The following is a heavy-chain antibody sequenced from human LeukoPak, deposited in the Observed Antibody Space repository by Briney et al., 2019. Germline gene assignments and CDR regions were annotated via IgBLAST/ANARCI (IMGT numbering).Heavy chain of an antibody. J-gene: IGHJ6*02. V-gene: IGHV1-8*01. D-gene: IGHD1-26*01. Sequence: ASVKVSCKASGYTFTSYDINWVRHATGQGLEWMGWMNPNSGNTGYAQKLQGSVTITRNTSISTAYMELSSLRSEDTAVYYCASRDVSCYYAMDVWGQGTKVTVSS. CDR1: GYTFTSYD. CDR3: ASRDVSCYYAMDV. CDR2: MNPNSGNT.